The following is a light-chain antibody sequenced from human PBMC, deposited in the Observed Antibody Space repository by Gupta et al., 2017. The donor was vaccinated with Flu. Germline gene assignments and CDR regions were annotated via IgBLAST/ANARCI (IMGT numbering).Light chain of an antibody. V-gene: IGKV1-5*03. J-gene: IGKJ1*01. CDR3: KQDDHYPWT. CDR1: QSISDW. Sequence: PSPGAASPRDRVTITCRVSQSISDWLTWYQQKPGTAPKLLIYKASTLASGVPSRFSGSGSGTEFTLTISSLQPDDFATYFCKQDDHYPWTFGPGTKVEIK. CDR2: KAS.